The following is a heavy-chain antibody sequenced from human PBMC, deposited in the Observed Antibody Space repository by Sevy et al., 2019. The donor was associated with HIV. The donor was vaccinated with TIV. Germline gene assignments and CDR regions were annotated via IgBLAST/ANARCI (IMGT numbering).Heavy chain of an antibody. J-gene: IGHJ5*02. Sequence: SETLSLTCTVSGGSISSYYWSWIRQPPGKGLEWIGYIYYSGSTTYNPSLKSRVTISVDTSKNQFSLKLSSVTAADTAVYYCARDRMVRGVINGVGWFDPWGQGTLVTVSS. V-gene: IGHV4-59*01. CDR2: IYYSGST. D-gene: IGHD3-10*01. CDR3: ARDRMVRGVINGVGWFDP. CDR1: GGSISSYY.